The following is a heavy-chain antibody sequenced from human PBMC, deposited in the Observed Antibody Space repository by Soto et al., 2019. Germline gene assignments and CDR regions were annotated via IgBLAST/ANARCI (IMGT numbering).Heavy chain of an antibody. CDR3: ARIPTVTTFFAFDI. Sequence: GASVKVSCKASGYTFTSYAMHWVRQAPGQRLEWMGWISAYNGNTNYAQKLQGRVTMTTDTSTSTAYMELRSLRSDDTAVYYCARIPTVTTFFAFDIWGQGTMVTVSS. CDR1: GYTFTSYA. V-gene: IGHV1-18*01. CDR2: ISAYNGNT. D-gene: IGHD4-17*01. J-gene: IGHJ3*02.